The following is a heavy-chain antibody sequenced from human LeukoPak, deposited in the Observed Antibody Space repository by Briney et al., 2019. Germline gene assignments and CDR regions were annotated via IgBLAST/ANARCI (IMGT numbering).Heavy chain of an antibody. CDR2: IWYDGSNK. V-gene: IGHV3-33*08. D-gene: IGHD6-6*01. J-gene: IGHJ6*02. CDR1: GFTFSSYA. Sequence: GGSLRLSCAASGFTFSSYAMHWVRQAPGKGLEWVAVIWYDGSNKYYADSVKGRFTISRDNSKNTLYLQMNSLRAEDTAVYYCARGSAAREFYYYGMDVWGQGTTVTVSS. CDR3: ARGSAAREFYYYGMDV.